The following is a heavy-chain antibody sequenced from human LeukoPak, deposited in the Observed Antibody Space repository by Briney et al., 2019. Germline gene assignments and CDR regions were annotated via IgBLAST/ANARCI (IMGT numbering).Heavy chain of an antibody. V-gene: IGHV3-23*01. Sequence: GGSLRLSCAASGFTFSSYSMNWVRQAPGKGLEWVSGISASGGSTYYADSVKGRFTISRDNSKNTVYLQMNSLRAEDTAVYYCAKYSAWGVLNQYFDYWGQGTLVTVSS. D-gene: IGHD3-16*01. J-gene: IGHJ4*02. CDR3: AKYSAWGVLNQYFDY. CDR1: GFTFSSYS. CDR2: ISASGGST.